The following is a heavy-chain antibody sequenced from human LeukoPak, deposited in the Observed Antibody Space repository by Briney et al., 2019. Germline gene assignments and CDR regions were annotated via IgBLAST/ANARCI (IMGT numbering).Heavy chain of an antibody. V-gene: IGHV3-74*01. J-gene: IGHJ4*02. CDR2: INSDGSST. CDR3: ARNVLPGYFDY. D-gene: IGHD2-15*01. CDR1: GFPFSSYW. Sequence: PGGSLRLSCAASGFPFSSYWRHWVRQAPGKGLVWVSRINSDGSSTSYADSVKSRFTISRDNAKNTLYLQMNSLRAEDTAVYYCARNVLPGYFDYWGQGTLVTVSS.